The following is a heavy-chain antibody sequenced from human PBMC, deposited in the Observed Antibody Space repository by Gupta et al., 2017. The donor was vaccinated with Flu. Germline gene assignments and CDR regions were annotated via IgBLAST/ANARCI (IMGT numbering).Heavy chain of an antibody. V-gene: IGHV3-15*01. CDR1: GFTFNNAW. Sequence: EVQLVESGGGLAEPGGSLRLSCAASGFTFNNAWMRWVRPASGKGLEWVGRIQTNAEGGTLEYGAPVRGRFTISRDDSKIMLHIQVNSLQSEDTGVYYCTREQGRTGLYYYDMDVWGQGTTVTVFS. D-gene: IGHD2-15*01. CDR2: IQTNAEGGTL. CDR3: TREQGRTGLYYYDMDV. J-gene: IGHJ6*02.